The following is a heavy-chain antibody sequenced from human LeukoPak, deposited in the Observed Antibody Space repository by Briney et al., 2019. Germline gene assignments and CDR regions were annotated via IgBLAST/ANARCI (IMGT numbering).Heavy chain of an antibody. D-gene: IGHD3-22*01. Sequence: GGSLRLSCAASGLTFSSYAMNWVRQAPGKGLEWVSSISSSSSYIYYADSVKGRFTISRDNAKNSLYLQMNSLRAEDTAVYYCARGDSSGYKGVTFDYWGQGTQVTVSS. CDR1: GLTFSSYA. V-gene: IGHV3-21*01. CDR3: ARGDSSGYKGVTFDY. CDR2: ISSSSSYI. J-gene: IGHJ4*02.